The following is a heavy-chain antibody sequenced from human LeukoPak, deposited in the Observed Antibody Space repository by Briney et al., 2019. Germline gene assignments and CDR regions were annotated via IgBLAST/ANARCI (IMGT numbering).Heavy chain of an antibody. D-gene: IGHD6-19*01. J-gene: IGHJ4*02. CDR1: GYIFTSYG. CDR2: ISAYNGNN. CDR3: ARGIRQRSSGWFGY. V-gene: IGHV1-18*01. Sequence: GASVKVSCKTSGYIFTSYGISWVRQAPGQGLEWMGWISAYNGNNNYAQKFQGRVAMTTDTSTSTAYMELRSLRSDDTAVYYCARGIRQRSSGWFGYWGQGTLVTVSS.